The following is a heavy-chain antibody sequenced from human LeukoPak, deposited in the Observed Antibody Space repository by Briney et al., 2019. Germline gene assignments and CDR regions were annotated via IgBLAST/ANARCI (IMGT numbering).Heavy chain of an antibody. V-gene: IGHV1-2*02. CDR2: INPNSGGT. CDR3: ASLRMVTVTNWFDP. D-gene: IGHD5-18*01. J-gene: IGHJ5*02. CDR1: GYSFTAYY. Sequence: ASVKVSCKASGYSFTAYYMHWLRQAPGQGLEWMGWINPNSGGTNFAQKFQGRVTMTRDTSISTVYMELSSLRSDDTAVYYCASLRMVTVTNWFDPWGQGTLVTVSS.